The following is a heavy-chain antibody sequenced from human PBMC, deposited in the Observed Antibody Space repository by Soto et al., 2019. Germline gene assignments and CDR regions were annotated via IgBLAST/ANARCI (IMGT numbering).Heavy chain of an antibody. CDR2: IYYSGST. CDR1: GGSISSSSYY. Sequence: PSETLSLTCTVSGGSISSSSYYWGWIRQPPGKGLEWIGSIYYSGSTYYNPSLKSRVTISVDTSKNQFSLKLSSVTAADTAVYYCARQGSTAAAGFHYYYYYMDVWGKGTTVT. V-gene: IGHV4-39*01. J-gene: IGHJ6*03. CDR3: ARQGSTAAAGFHYYYYYMDV. D-gene: IGHD6-13*01.